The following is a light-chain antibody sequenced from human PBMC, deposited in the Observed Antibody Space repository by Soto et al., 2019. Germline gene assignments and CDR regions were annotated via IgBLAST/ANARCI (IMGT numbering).Light chain of an antibody. V-gene: IGLV2-23*01. CDR3: CSYAGSSPVV. J-gene: IGLJ2*01. CDR2: EGS. CDR1: SSDVGSYNL. Sequence: QSALTQPASVPGSPGQSITISCTGTSSDVGSYNLVSWYQQHPGKAPKLMIYEGSKRPSGVSNRFSGSKSGNTASLTISGLQAEDEADYYCCSYAGSSPVVFGGGTKLTVL.